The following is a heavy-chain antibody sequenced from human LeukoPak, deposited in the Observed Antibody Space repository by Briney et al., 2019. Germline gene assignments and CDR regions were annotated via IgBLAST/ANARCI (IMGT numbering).Heavy chain of an antibody. D-gene: IGHD4-17*01. Sequence: ASVKVSCKASGYTFTGYYMHWVRQAPGQGLEWMGRINPNSGGTNYAQKFQGRVTMTRDTSISTAYMELSRLRSDDTAVYYCARGDLNTVTTIYWGQGTLVTVSS. V-gene: IGHV1-2*06. CDR2: INPNSGGT. CDR3: ARGDLNTVTTIY. J-gene: IGHJ4*02. CDR1: GYTFTGYY.